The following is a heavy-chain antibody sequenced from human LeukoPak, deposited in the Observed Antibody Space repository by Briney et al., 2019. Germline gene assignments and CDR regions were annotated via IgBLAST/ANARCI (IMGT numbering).Heavy chain of an antibody. D-gene: IGHD3-10*01. CDR3: TRIFGSAFGI. V-gene: IGHV3-49*04. J-gene: IGHJ3*02. Sequence: PGGSLRLSCAASGFTVSSNYMSWVRQAPGKGLEWVGFIRSKEYGGTAEYAASVKGRFSISRDDAKSTAYLEINSLKTEDTGLYYCTRIFGSAFGIWGQGTMVTVSS. CDR2: IRSKEYGGTA. CDR1: GFTVSSNY.